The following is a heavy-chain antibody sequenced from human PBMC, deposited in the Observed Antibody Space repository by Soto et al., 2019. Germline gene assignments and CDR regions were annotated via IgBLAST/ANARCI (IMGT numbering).Heavy chain of an antibody. J-gene: IGHJ4*02. CDR1: GGTFSSYA. CDR3: ARDVAGYCSGGSCYGLGYSFDY. V-gene: IGHV1-69*13. CDR2: IIPIFGTA. D-gene: IGHD2-15*01. Sequence: ASVKVSCKASGGTFSSYAISWVRQAPGQGLEWMGGIIPIFGTANYAQKFQGRVTITADESTSTAYMELSSLRSEDTAVYYCARDVAGYCSGGSCYGLGYSFDYWGQGTLVTVSS.